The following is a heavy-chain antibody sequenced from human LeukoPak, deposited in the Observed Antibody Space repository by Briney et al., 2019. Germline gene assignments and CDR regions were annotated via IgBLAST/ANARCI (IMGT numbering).Heavy chain of an antibody. CDR1: GYTVTSYY. V-gene: IGHV1-46*01. CDR3: ARGRWTDVARGSYYFDY. J-gene: IGHJ4*02. D-gene: IGHD3-10*01. CDR2: LNPSGGSS. Sequence: ASVKVSCKASGYTVTSYYMHWVRQAPGQGLEWMAILNPSGGSSNYAQKFQGRATLTRATSTGTVYMELSSLRSEDAAVYYCARGRWTDVARGSYYFDYWGQGTLVSVSS.